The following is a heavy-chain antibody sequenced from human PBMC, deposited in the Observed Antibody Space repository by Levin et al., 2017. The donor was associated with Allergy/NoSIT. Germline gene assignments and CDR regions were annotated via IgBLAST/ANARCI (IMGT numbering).Heavy chain of an antibody. CDR1: GLTFTDYG. J-gene: IGHJ4*02. Sequence: QRGESLKISCTASGLTFTDYGVHWVRQAPDKGLEWVAIITSDGSHKYYADSVRGRFTISRDNSRNTLYLQMNSLRVEDTAVYFCAALGSFDYWGLGTLVTVSS. D-gene: IGHD3-16*01. V-gene: IGHV3-30*03. CDR2: ITSDGSHK. CDR3: AALGSFDY.